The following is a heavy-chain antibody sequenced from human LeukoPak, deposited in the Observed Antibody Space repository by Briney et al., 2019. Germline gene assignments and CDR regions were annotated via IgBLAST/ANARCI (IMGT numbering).Heavy chain of an antibody. Sequence: QPGGSLRLSCAASGFTFSSYGMHWVRQAPGKGLEWVAVISYDGSEKYYADSVQGRFTISRDNSKNTLDLQMDSLRPEDTAVYYCARDLYSGYDRRGHLEYWGQGTLVTVSS. CDR2: ISYDGSEK. CDR1: GFTFSSYG. J-gene: IGHJ4*02. CDR3: ARDLYSGYDRRGHLEY. V-gene: IGHV3-30*03. D-gene: IGHD5-12*01.